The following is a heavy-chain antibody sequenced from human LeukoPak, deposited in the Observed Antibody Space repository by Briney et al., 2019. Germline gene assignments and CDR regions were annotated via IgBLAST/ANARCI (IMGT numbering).Heavy chain of an antibody. V-gene: IGHV3-23*01. CDR2: ISGSGGTT. CDR1: EFTFSSYG. CDR3: AKDRLGALLYFDS. J-gene: IGHJ4*02. Sequence: GGSLRLSCAASEFTFSSYGMSWVRQAPGKGLEWVSAISGSGGTTYYADSVKGRFTISRENSMNTLYLQMNSLRAEDTAVYSCAKDRLGALLYFDSWGQGTLVTVSS. D-gene: IGHD1-26*01.